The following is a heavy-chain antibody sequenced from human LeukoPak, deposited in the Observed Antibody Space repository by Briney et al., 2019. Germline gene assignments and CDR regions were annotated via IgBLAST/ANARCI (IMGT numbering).Heavy chain of an antibody. D-gene: IGHD1-26*01. V-gene: IGHV3-23*01. CDR2: ISGSGGST. J-gene: IGHJ3*02. CDR1: GFTFSSYA. CDR3: ARVFISGSYRDGFDI. Sequence: GGSLRLSCAASGFTFSSYAMSWVRQAPGKGLEWVSAISGSGGSTYYADSVKGRFTISRDNSKNTLYLQMNSLRAEDTAVYYCARVFISGSYRDGFDIWGQGTMVTVSS.